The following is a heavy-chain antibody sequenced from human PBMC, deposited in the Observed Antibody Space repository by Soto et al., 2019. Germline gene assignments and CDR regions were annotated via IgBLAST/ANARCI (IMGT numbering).Heavy chain of an antibody. V-gene: IGHV3-23*01. CDR3: AKDFYARDIGVVPSWGMDV. CDR2: IGGSGVNT. J-gene: IGHJ6*02. Sequence: EVQLLESGGGLVQPGGSLRLSCAASGFTFSRYALTWVRQAPGKGLEWVSGIGGSGVNTNYAASVKGRFTISRDNYKNTVYLQMNSLRVEDTAVYYCAKDFYARDIGVVPSWGMDVWGQGTTVTVSS. CDR1: GFTFSRYA. D-gene: IGHD2-2*01.